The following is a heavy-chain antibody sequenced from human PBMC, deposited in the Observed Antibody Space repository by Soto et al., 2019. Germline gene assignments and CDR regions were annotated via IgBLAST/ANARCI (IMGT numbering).Heavy chain of an antibody. CDR2: ISSSSSTI. D-gene: IGHD1-26*01. CDR3: ARDPGALGWYFDL. CDR1: GFTFSSYS. J-gene: IGHJ2*01. Sequence: EVQLVESGGGLVQPGGSLRLSCAASGFTFSSYSMHWVRQAQGKGLEWVSYISSSSSTIDYADSVKGRFTISRDNAKNALHLQMNSLRDEDTAVYYCARDPGALGWYFDLWGRGTLVTVSS. V-gene: IGHV3-48*02.